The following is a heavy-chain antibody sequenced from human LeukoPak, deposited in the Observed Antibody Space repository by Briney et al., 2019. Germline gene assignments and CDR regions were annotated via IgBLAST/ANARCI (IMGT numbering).Heavy chain of an antibody. CDR3: ARGGGLDV. CDR1: GLSFGFYA. D-gene: IGHD3-16*01. V-gene: IGHV3-23*01. CDR2: ISGGGAGT. J-gene: IGHJ6*02. Sequence: GGSLRLSCAASGLSFGFYAMSWVRQAPGKGLEWVSSISGGGAGTYYADSVRGRFTISRDNSKNTLYLQMDSLRAEDTALYYCARGGGLDVWGQGATVTVSS.